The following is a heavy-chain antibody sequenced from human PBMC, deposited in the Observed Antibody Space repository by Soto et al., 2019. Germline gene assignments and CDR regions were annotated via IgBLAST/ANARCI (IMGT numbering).Heavy chain of an antibody. CDR3: ARVRTSLDLYYYYMDV. CDR1: GGSISSDS. Sequence: QVQLQESGPGLVRPSETLSLTYTVSGGSISSDSWTWIRQPPGKAMEWIGYIYDYGSSYYSPSLESRVAFSVDTSKNQFSLRLTSVTAADTAMYHCARVRTSLDLYYYYMDVWGRGTTVTVSS. CDR2: IYDYGSS. J-gene: IGHJ6*03. V-gene: IGHV4-59*08. D-gene: IGHD2-2*01.